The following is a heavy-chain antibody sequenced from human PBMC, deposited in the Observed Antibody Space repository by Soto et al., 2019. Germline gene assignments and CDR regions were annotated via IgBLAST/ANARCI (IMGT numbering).Heavy chain of an antibody. CDR3: ARGITGTY. CDR1: GGSISSGGYY. Sequence: SETLSLTCTVSGGSISSGGYYWSWIRQHPGKGLEWIGYIYYSGSTNYNPSLKSRVTISVDTSKNQFSLKLSSVTAVDTAVYYCARGITGTYWGQGTLVTVSS. V-gene: IGHV4-61*08. J-gene: IGHJ4*02. D-gene: IGHD1-20*01. CDR2: IYYSGST.